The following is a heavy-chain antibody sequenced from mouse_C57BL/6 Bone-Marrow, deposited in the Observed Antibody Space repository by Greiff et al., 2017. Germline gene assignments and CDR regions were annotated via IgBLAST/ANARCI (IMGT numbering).Heavy chain of an antibody. V-gene: IGHV1-76*01. CDR2: IYPGSGNT. CDR1: GYTFTDYY. J-gene: IGHJ4*01. D-gene: IGHD2-3*01. Sequence: QVQLQQSGAELVRPGASVTLSCKASGYTFTDYYINWVKQRPGQGLEWIARIYPGSGNTYYNEKFKGKATLTAEKSSSTAYMQLSILTSEDSAVYFCAKEGLLYYYAMNDWGQGTSVTVSS. CDR3: AKEGLLYYYAMND.